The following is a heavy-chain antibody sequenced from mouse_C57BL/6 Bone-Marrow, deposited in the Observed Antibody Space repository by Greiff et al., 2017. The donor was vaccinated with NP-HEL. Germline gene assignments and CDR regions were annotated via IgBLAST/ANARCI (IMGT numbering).Heavy chain of an antibody. CDR1: GYTFTSSW. J-gene: IGHJ1*03. Sequence: QVQLKQPGAELVRPGTSVKLSCKASGYTFTSSWMHWVKRRPGQGLEWIGVIDPSDSYTNYNQKFKGKATLTVDTSSSTAYMQLSSLTSEDSAVYYCNGNYWYFDVWGTGTTVTVSS. CDR3: NGNYWYFDV. CDR2: IDPSDSYT. V-gene: IGHV1-59*01. D-gene: IGHD2-1*01.